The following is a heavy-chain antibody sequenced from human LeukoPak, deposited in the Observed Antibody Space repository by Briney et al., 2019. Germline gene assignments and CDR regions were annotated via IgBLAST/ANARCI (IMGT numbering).Heavy chain of an antibody. V-gene: IGHV6-1*01. D-gene: IGHD6-13*01. CDR1: GDSVSNNNAA. CDR2: TYYRSKWYN. Sequence: SQTLSLTCAISGDSVSNNNAAWNWIRQSPSRGLEWLGRTYYRSKWYNDYAASVKSRITINPDTSKNQFSLKLSSVTAADTAVYYCARGQELDSSSRESVAFDIWGQGTMVTVSS. CDR3: ARGQELDSSSRESVAFDI. J-gene: IGHJ3*02.